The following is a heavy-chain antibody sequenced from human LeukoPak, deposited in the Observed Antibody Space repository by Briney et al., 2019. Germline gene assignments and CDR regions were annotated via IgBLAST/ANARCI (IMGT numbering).Heavy chain of an antibody. D-gene: IGHD3-10*01. CDR3: ARDLGQLLYFNWFDP. CDR1: GYTFTGYY. J-gene: IGHJ5*02. Sequence: ASVKVSCKASGYTFTGYYMHWVRQAPGQGLEWMGWINPNSGGTKYAQKFQGRVTMTRDTSISTACMELSRLRSDDTAVYYCARDLGQLLYFNWFDPWGQGTLVTVSS. V-gene: IGHV1-2*02. CDR2: INPNSGGT.